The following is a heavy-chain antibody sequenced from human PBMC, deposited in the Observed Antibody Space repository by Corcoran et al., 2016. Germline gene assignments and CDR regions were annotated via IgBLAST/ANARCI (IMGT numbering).Heavy chain of an antibody. D-gene: IGHD6-13*01. CDR1: GFTFSSYG. V-gene: IGHV3-30*18. CDR2: ISYDGSNK. J-gene: IGHJ4*02. CDR3: AKDVVAAAGTSLGY. Sequence: QVQLVESGGGVVQPGRSLRLSCAASGFTFSSYGMHWVRQAPGKGLEWVAVISYDGSNKYYADSVKGRFTISRDNSKNTLYLQMNSLRAEDTAVYYCAKDVVAAAGTSLGYWGQGTLVTVSS.